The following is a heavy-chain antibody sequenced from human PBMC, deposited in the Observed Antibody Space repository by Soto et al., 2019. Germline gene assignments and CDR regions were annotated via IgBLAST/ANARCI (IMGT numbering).Heavy chain of an antibody. CDR1: GGSISSGGYS. J-gene: IGHJ4*02. CDR3: ARVYDFWSGTIFDY. D-gene: IGHD3-3*01. V-gene: IGHV4-30-2*01. Sequence: QLQLQESGSGLVKPSQTLSLTCAVSGGSISSGGYSWSWIRQPPGKGLEWIGYIYHSGSTYYNPSLKSRVTISVDRSKNQFSLKLSSVTAADTAVYYCARVYDFWSGTIFDYWGQGTLVTVSS. CDR2: IYHSGST.